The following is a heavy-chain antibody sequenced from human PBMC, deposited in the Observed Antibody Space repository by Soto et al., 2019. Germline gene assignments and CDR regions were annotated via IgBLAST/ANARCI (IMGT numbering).Heavy chain of an antibody. J-gene: IGHJ4*02. CDR3: AKDPSSDILTANYFDY. D-gene: IGHD3-9*01. Sequence: GSLRLSCAASGFTFSSYAMSWVRQAPGKGLEWVSAISGSGGSTYYADSVKGRFTISRDNSKNTLYLQMNSLRAEDTAVYYCAKDPSSDILTANYFDYWGQGTLVTVSS. CDR1: GFTFSSYA. CDR2: ISGSGGST. V-gene: IGHV3-23*01.